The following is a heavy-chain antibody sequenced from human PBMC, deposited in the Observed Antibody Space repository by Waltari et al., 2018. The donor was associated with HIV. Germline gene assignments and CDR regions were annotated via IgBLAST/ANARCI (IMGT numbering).Heavy chain of an antibody. CDR3: ARSPYYDFWSGYGYYYGMDV. Sequence: QVQLQESGPGLVKPSETLSLTCTVSGVSISSYYWSWIRQPAGKGLEWIGRIYTSGSTNYNPSLKSRVTMSVDTSKNQFSLKLSSVTAADTAVYYCARSPYYDFWSGYGYYYGMDVWGQGTTVTVSS. D-gene: IGHD3-3*01. J-gene: IGHJ6*02. CDR1: GVSISSYY. V-gene: IGHV4-4*07. CDR2: IYTSGST.